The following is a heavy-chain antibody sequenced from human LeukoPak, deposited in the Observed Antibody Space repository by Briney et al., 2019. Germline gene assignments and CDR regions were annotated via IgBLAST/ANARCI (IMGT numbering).Heavy chain of an antibody. Sequence: ASVKVSCKASGGTFSSYAISWVRQAPGQGLEWMRGIILIFGTANYAQKFQGRVTITADESTSTAYMELSSLRSEDTAVYYCARDPDYGDYENAFDIWGQGTMVTVSS. J-gene: IGHJ3*02. CDR1: GGTFSSYA. CDR2: IILIFGTA. V-gene: IGHV1-69*13. CDR3: ARDPDYGDYENAFDI. D-gene: IGHD4-17*01.